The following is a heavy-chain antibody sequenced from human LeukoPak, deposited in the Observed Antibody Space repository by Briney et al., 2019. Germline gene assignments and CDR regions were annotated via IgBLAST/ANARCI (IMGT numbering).Heavy chain of an antibody. D-gene: IGHD6-19*01. CDR3: AREKRAVAGGGVDY. Sequence: GGSLRLSCAASGFTFSSYEMNWVRQAPGKGLEWVSYISASGNTIYYADSVKGRFTISRDNAKNSLYLQTNSLRAEDTAVYYCAREKRAVAGGGVDYWGQGTLVTVSS. J-gene: IGHJ4*02. V-gene: IGHV3-48*03. CDR2: ISASGNTI. CDR1: GFTFSSYE.